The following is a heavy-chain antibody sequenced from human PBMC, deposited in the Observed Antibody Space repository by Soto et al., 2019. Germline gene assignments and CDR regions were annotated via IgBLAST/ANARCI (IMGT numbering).Heavy chain of an antibody. CDR3: ARSSSPRAYYYYGMDV. J-gene: IGHJ6*02. CDR1: GGTFSSYT. V-gene: IGHV1-69*02. CDR2: IIPILGIA. Sequence: QVQLVQSGAEVKKPGSSVKVSCKASGGTFSSYTISWVRQAPGQGLEWMGRIIPILGIANYAQKFQGRVTITADKSTSKAYTELSSLRSEDTAVYYCARSSSPRAYYYYGMDVWGQGTTVTVSS. D-gene: IGHD6-13*01.